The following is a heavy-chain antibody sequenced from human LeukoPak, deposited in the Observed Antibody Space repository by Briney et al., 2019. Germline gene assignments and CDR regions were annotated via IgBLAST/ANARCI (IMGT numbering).Heavy chain of an antibody. CDR1: GFTASTYG. V-gene: IGHV3-23*01. J-gene: IGHJ6*02. D-gene: IGHD1-1*01. Sequence: GGSLRLSCAAPGFTASTYGVSWVRQAPGKGLQWVSAIVGGAGYTFYADSVKGRFTISRDNSWNSVYLQMNSLRDDDTAVYYCAKGSRTGQFPMDVWGQGTTVTVSS. CDR2: IVGGAGYT. CDR3: AKGSRTGQFPMDV.